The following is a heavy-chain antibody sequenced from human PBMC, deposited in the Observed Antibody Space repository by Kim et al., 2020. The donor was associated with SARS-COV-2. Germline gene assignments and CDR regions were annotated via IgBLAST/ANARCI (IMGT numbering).Heavy chain of an antibody. CDR2: VYPGDSDT. V-gene: IGHV5-51*07. CDR1: RYSLTSYW. CDR3: ARRRGLSGGVFDY. Sequence: GESLKISCKGTRYSLTSYWIGWVHQMPGKGLEWMGFVYPGDSDTRYSTSFQGQVTISADKSISTAYLQWSSLKASDTAMYYCARRRGLSGGVFDYWGQGTLVTVSS. J-gene: IGHJ4*02. D-gene: IGHD3-16*01.